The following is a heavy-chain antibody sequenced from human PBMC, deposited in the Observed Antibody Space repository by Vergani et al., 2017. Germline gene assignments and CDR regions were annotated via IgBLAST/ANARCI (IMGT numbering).Heavy chain of an antibody. CDR1: GLTFSNSA. J-gene: IGHJ4*01. Sequence: EVHLLESGGGLVQSGGSLRLSCAASGLTFSNSAVSWVRQAPGRGLAWVSSISGPGLSTYYAASVKGRFSISRDNSKNTVFLQMHSLRAEDTAIYYCVKEKIDLGSYFFDSWGHGILVTVSS. CDR2: ISGPGLST. D-gene: IGHD2/OR15-2a*01. CDR3: VKEKIDLGSYFFDS. V-gene: IGHV3-23*01.